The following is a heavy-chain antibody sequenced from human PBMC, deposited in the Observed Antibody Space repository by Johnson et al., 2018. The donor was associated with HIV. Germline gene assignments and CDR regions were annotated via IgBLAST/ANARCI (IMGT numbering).Heavy chain of an antibody. CDR2: ISSSGNSM. V-gene: IGHV3-11*04. CDR1: GFTFSAYY. J-gene: IGHJ3*01. Sequence: QVQLVESGGGLVNPGGSLRLSCAASGFTFSAYYMSWIRPAPGKGLEWVSYISSSGNSMYYAESVNGRFTISRDNAKTSLYLQMNILRAEDTAVYYWARAPEVRGVDAFDVWGQGTMVTVSS. D-gene: IGHD3-10*01. CDR3: ARAPEVRGVDAFDV.